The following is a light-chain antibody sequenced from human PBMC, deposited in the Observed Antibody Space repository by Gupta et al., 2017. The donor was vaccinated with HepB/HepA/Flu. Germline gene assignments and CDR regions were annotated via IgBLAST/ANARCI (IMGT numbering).Light chain of an antibody. CDR1: QSLLDRNGYNL. CDR3: MQALHTPWT. J-gene: IGKJ1*01. Sequence: DILMTQSPLSLPVTPGEPASILCRSSQSLLDRNGYNLLDWYVQKPGQSPQLLIYFASQRASGVPDRFSASGSGTVFTLEISRVEADDVGVYYCMQALHTPWTFGQGTKVEIK. V-gene: IGKV2-28*01. CDR2: FAS.